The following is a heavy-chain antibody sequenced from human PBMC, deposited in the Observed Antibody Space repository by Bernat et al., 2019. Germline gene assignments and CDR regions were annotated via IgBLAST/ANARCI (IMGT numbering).Heavy chain of an antibody. CDR1: GFTFNTYA. J-gene: IGHJ2*01. Sequence: QVQLVESGGGVVQPGRSLRLSCAASGFTFNTYAMHWVRQAPGKGLEWVTIMSYDGSDQYYADSVKGRFTISRDNSKNTLYLQMNSLRAEDTAVYYCAKDGPAYLDSRDYPFGHWYFDLWGRGTLVTVSS. V-gene: IGHV3-30-3*01. D-gene: IGHD3-22*01. CDR2: MSYDGSDQ. CDR3: AKDGPAYLDSRDYPFGHWYFDL.